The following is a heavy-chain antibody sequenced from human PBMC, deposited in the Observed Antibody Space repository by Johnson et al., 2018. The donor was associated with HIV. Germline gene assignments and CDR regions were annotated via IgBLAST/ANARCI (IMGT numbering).Heavy chain of an antibody. D-gene: IGHD3-22*01. Sequence: VQLVESGGGLVKPGGSLRLSCAASGLTFTNAWMNWVRQAPGKGLEWVSGINWNGATPGSADSVKGRFTISRDNAKNFLYLQMNSLRVEDTALYFCARDTYYYDTSGYLIRPRAFDVWGKGTMVTVSS. CDR3: ARDTYYYDTSGYLIRPRAFDV. V-gene: IGHV3-20*04. J-gene: IGHJ3*01. CDR1: GLTFTNAW. CDR2: INWNGATP.